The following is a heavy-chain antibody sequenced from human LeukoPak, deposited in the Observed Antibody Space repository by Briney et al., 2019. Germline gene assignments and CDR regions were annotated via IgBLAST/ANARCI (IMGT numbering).Heavy chain of an antibody. CDR1: GGSFSGYY. V-gene: IGHV4-34*01. D-gene: IGHD2-15*01. Sequence: SETLSLTCAVYGGSFSGYYWSWIRQPPGKGLEWIGEINHSGSTNYNPSLKSRVTISVDTSKNQFSLKLSSVTAADTAVYYCARGGDIVVVVAATGAFDIWGQGTMVTVSS. CDR2: INHSGST. J-gene: IGHJ3*02. CDR3: ARGGDIVVVVAATGAFDI.